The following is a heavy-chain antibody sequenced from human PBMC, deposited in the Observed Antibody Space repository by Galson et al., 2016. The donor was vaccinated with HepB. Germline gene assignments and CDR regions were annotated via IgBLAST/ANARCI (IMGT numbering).Heavy chain of an antibody. CDR1: GLTFRGYG. J-gene: IGHJ4*02. D-gene: IGHD3-22*01. Sequence: SLRLSCAASGLTFRGYGMHLVRQAPGKGLEWVAIISDDGSQKYYADSVKGRFTISKDNSKNTVSLQMNSLRPEDTGVYYCARGYYYDSSAYYKYEGSKDYFEYWGQGTLVTVSS. CDR2: ISDDGSQK. CDR3: ARGYYYDSSAYYKYEGSKDYFEY. V-gene: IGHV3-30*03.